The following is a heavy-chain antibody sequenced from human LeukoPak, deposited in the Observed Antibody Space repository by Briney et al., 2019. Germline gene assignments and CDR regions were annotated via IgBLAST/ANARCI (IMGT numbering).Heavy chain of an antibody. J-gene: IGHJ4*02. CDR2: INPNSGGT. D-gene: IGHD2-21*02. Sequence: ASVKVSCKASGYTFTGYYMHWVRQAPGQGLEWMGWINPNSGGTNYAQKFQGRVTMTRDTSIGTAYMELSRLRSDDTAVYYCARGPNLAYCGGDCYNLEYWGQGTLVTVSS. V-gene: IGHV1-2*02. CDR3: ARGPNLAYCGGDCYNLEY. CDR1: GYTFTGYY.